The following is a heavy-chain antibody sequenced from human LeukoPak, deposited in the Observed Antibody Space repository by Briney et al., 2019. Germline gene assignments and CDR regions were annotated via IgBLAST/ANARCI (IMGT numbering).Heavy chain of an antibody. Sequence: SGGSLRLSCAASGFTFSSYAMHWVRLAPGKGLEWVAVISYDGSNKYYADSVKGRFTISRDNSKNTLYLQMNSLRAEDTAVYYCARDGRDGYNQKLLPFDYWGQGTLVTVSS. CDR2: ISYDGSNK. CDR3: ARDGRDGYNQKLLPFDY. D-gene: IGHD5-24*01. V-gene: IGHV3-30*19. J-gene: IGHJ4*02. CDR1: GFTFSSYA.